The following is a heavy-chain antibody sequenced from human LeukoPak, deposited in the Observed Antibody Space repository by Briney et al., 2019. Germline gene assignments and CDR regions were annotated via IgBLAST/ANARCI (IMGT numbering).Heavy chain of an antibody. CDR3: ARFDIVVVTAPRYYFDY. CDR2: INHSGST. V-gene: IGHV4-39*07. D-gene: IGHD2-21*02. Sequence: PSETLSLTCSVSGGSMSSSSYYWGWIRQPPGKGLEWIGEINHSGSTNYNPSLKSRVTISVDTSKNQFSLKLSSVTAADTAVYYCARFDIVVVTAPRYYFDYWGQGTLVTVSS. CDR1: GGSMSSSSYY. J-gene: IGHJ4*02.